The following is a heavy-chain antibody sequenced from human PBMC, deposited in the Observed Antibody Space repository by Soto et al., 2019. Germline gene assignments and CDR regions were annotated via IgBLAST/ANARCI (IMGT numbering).Heavy chain of an antibody. CDR3: ARDQDLGY. J-gene: IGHJ4*02. V-gene: IGHV4-59*01. CDR2: IYYSGTT. D-gene: IGHD3-10*01. CDR1: GGSMSNYY. Sequence: PSETLSLTCSVSGGSMSNYYWNWIQQSPGKGLEWIGYIYYSGTTNYNPSLKSRVTISIDTSKNQVSLNLTSVTSADTAVYYCARDQDLGYWGQGTLVTVSS.